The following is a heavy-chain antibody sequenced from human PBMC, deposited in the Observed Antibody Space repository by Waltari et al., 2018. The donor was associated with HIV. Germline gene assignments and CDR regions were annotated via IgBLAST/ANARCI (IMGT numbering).Heavy chain of an antibody. J-gene: IGHJ5*02. CDR1: GFTFSCSA. CDR2: IRSKANSYAT. Sequence: EVQLVESGGGLVQPGGSLKLSCAASGFTFSCSAMHWVSQASGKGLEWVGRIRSKANSYATAYAASVKGRFTISRDDSKNTAYLQMNSLKTEDTAVYYCTRLKITVTTSWFDPWGQGTLVTVSS. D-gene: IGHD4-17*01. CDR3: TRLKITVTTSWFDP. V-gene: IGHV3-73*01.